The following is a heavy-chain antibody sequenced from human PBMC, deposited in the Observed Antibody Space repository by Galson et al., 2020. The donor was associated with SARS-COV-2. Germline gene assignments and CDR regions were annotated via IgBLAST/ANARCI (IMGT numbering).Heavy chain of an antibody. Sequence: KIGESLKISCKGSGYSFTSYWIGWVRQMPGKGLEWMGIIYPGDSDTRYSPSFQGQVTISADKSISTAYLQWSSLKASDTAMYYCARYLGAQRIQNCSSTSCHYYYYYYYMDVWGKGTTVTVSS. CDR3: ARYLGAQRIQNCSSTSCHYYYYYYYMDV. CDR2: IYPGDSDT. CDR1: GYSFTSYW. J-gene: IGHJ6*03. V-gene: IGHV5-51*01. D-gene: IGHD2-2*01.